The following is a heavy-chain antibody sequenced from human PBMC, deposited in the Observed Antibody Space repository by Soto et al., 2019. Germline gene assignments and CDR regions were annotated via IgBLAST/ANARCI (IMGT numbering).Heavy chain of an antibody. CDR1: GYTFTSYD. V-gene: IGHV1-8*01. D-gene: IGHD6-6*01. CDR2: MNPNSGNT. J-gene: IGHJ4*02. CDR3: ARVSSIAARRPLNY. Sequence: QVQLVQSGAEVKKPGASVKVSYKASGYTFTSYDINWVRQATGQGLEWMGWMNPNSGNTGYAQKFQGRVTMTRNTSISTAYMELSSLRSEDTAVYYCARVSSIAARRPLNYWGQGTLVTVSS.